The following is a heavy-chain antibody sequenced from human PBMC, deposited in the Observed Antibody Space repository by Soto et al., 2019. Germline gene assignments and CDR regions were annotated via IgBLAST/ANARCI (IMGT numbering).Heavy chain of an antibody. Sequence: QVQLQESGPGLVKPSETLSLTCTVSGGSISSYYWSWIRQPPGKGLEWIGYIYYSGSTNYNPSLNSRFNISLDRCQSQFTLKLRSVTAADAAVAYCASRWGDAFDIWGQGSMVTVSS. CDR2: IYYSGST. V-gene: IGHV4-59*08. CDR1: GGSISSYY. CDR3: ASRWGDAFDI. D-gene: IGHD3-16*01. J-gene: IGHJ3*02.